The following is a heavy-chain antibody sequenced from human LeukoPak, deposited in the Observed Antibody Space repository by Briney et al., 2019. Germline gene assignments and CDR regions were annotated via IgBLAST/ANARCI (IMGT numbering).Heavy chain of an antibody. V-gene: IGHV3-21*01. CDR1: GFTFSSYS. D-gene: IGHD3-10*01. J-gene: IGHJ3*02. CDR3: ARPNMVRGVSDAFDI. CDR2: ISSSSSYI. Sequence: PGGSLRLSCAASGFTFSSYSMSWVRQAPGKGLEWVSSISSSSSYIYYADSVKGRFTISRDNAKNPLYLQMNSLRAGDTAVYYCARPNMVRGVSDAFDIWGQGTMVTVSS.